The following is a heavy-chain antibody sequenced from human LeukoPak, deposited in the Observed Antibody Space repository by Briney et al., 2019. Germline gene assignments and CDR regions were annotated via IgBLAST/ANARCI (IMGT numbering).Heavy chain of an antibody. D-gene: IGHD5-18*01. J-gene: IGHJ4*02. V-gene: IGHV3-30*02. CDR1: GFTFSSYG. CDR2: IRYDGSNK. CDR3: AKQGYSYGRFDY. Sequence: PGGSLRLSCAASGFTFSSYGMHWVRQAPDKGLEWVAFIRYDGSNKYYADSVKGRFTISRDNSKNTLYLQMNSLRAEDTAVYYCAKQGYSYGRFDYWGQGTLVTVSS.